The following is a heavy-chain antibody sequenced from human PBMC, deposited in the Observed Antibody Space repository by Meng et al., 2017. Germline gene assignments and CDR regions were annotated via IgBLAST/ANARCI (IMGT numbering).Heavy chain of an antibody. Sequence: SETLSLTCTVSGGSVSSGSYYWSWIRQPPGKGLEWIGYIYYSGSANYNPSLKSRVTISVDTSKNQFSLKLSSVTAADTAVYYCARGSNLVRGVPGWFDPWGQGTLVTVSS. J-gene: IGHJ5*02. CDR1: GGSVSSGSYY. V-gene: IGHV4-61*01. D-gene: IGHD3-10*01. CDR2: IYYSGSA. CDR3: ARGSNLVRGVPGWFDP.